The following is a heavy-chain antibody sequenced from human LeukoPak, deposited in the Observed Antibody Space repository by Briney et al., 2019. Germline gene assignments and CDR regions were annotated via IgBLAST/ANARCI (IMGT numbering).Heavy chain of an antibody. Sequence: PSETLSLTCTVSGGSISSSSYYWGWIRQPPGKGLEWIGSIYYSGSTYYNPSLKSRVTISVDTSKNQFSLKLSSVTAADTAVYYCARMQLAESFDYWGQGTLVTVSS. CDR2: IYYSGST. V-gene: IGHV4-39*01. D-gene: IGHD6-13*01. CDR3: ARMQLAESFDY. CDR1: GGSISSSSYY. J-gene: IGHJ4*02.